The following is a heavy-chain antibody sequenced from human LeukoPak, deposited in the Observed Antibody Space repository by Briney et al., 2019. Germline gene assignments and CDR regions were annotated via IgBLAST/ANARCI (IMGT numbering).Heavy chain of an antibody. D-gene: IGHD6-13*01. CDR3: ARDWWAAAGPDY. CDR1: GGSISSSSYY. J-gene: IGHJ4*02. CDR2: IYYSGST. Sequence: SETLSLTCTVSGGSISSSSYYWGWIRQPPGKGLEWIGSIYYSGSTYYNPFLKSRVTISVDTSKNQFSLKLSSVTAADTAVYYCARDWWAAAGPDYWGQGTLVTVSS. V-gene: IGHV4-39*07.